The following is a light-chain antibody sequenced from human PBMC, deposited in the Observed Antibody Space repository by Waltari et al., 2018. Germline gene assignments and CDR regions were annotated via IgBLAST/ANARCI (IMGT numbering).Light chain of an antibody. CDR1: QAISSA. CDR2: DAS. Sequence: IQMTQSPSSLSASVGDTVTIPCRASQAISSALAWSQQKPGKAPNRLIYDASNLESGVPSRFSGSGSGTHFTLTISSLQPADFATYYCQQLHSYPVTFGGGTKVEIK. CDR3: QQLHSYPVT. V-gene: IGKV1-13*02. J-gene: IGKJ4*01.